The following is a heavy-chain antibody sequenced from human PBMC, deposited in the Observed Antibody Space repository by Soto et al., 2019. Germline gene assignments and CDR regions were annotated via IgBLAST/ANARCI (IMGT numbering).Heavy chain of an antibody. J-gene: IGHJ4*02. CDR3: ASTSRHYYFDY. V-gene: IGHV1-46*01. Sequence: ASVKVSCKASGYTFSTYYMHWVRQAPGQGLEWMGMINPSGGGTSYAQRFQGRVTMTRDTSTSTVYMELSSLRSDDTAVYYCASTSRHYYFDYWGQRTLGTVSS. CDR1: GYTFSTYY. CDR2: INPSGGGT.